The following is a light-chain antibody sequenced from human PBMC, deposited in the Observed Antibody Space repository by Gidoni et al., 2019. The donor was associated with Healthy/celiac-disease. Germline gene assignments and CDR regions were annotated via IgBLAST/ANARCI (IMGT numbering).Light chain of an antibody. CDR3: QQCYSSPLT. Sequence: DIQMTQPRPSLSASVGDRVTITCRASQSISSYLNWYQQKPGKAPKLLIYAASSLQSGVPSRFSGSGSGTDFTLTISSLQPEDFATYYCQQCYSSPLTFXGXTKVEIK. CDR1: QSISSY. J-gene: IGKJ4*02. CDR2: AAS. V-gene: IGKV1-39*01.